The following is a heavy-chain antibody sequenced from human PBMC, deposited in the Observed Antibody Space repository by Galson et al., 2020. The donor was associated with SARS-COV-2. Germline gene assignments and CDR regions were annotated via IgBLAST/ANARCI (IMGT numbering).Heavy chain of an antibody. V-gene: IGHV3-30*18. D-gene: IGHD3-3*01. Sequence: TGGSLRLSCAASGFTFSSYGMHWVRQAPGKGLEWVAVISYDGSNKYYADSVKGRFTISRDNSKNTLYLQMNSLRAEDTAVYYCAKDGTYYVFWSGYHTPYSYCGRDVWGHGTTVTVSS. CDR1: GFTFSSYG. J-gene: IGHJ6*02. CDR3: AKDGTYYVFWSGYHTPYSYCGRDV. CDR2: ISYDGSNK.